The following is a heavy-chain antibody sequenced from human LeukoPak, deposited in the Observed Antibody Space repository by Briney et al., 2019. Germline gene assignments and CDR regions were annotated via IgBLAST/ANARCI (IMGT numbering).Heavy chain of an antibody. D-gene: IGHD3-9*01. V-gene: IGHV1-18*04. CDR2: ISAYNGNT. Sequence: ASVKVSCKASGYTFTSYGISWVRQAPGQGLEWMGWISAYNGNTNYAQKFQGRVTMTTDTSTSTAYMELRRLRSDDTAVYYCARAQEYYDILTGSDYWGQGTLVTVSS. CDR3: ARAQEYYDILTGSDY. J-gene: IGHJ4*02. CDR1: GYTFTSYG.